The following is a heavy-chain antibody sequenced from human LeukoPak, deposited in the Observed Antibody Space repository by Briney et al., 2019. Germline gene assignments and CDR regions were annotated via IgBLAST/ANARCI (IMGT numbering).Heavy chain of an antibody. CDR3: ARTHGWDYVWGSSSVAEGDAFDI. V-gene: IGHV4-38-2*02. Sequence: SETLSLTCTVSGYSISSGYYWGWIRQPPGKGLEWIGSIYHSGSTNYNPSLKSRVTISVDTSKNQFSLKLSSVTAADTAVYYCARTHGWDYVWGSSSVAEGDAFDIWGQGTMVTVSS. CDR1: GYSISSGYY. J-gene: IGHJ3*02. D-gene: IGHD3-16*01. CDR2: IYHSGST.